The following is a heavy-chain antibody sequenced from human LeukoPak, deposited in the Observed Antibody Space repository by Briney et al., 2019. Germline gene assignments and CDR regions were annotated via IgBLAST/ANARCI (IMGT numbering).Heavy chain of an antibody. D-gene: IGHD2-2*01. J-gene: IGHJ6*03. CDR1: GFTFDDYG. V-gene: IGHV3-20*04. CDR2: INWNGGST. CDR3: ARGPRRPARYYYMDV. Sequence: GGSLRLSCAASGFTFDDYGMSWVRQAPGKGLEWVSGINWNGGSTGYADSVKGRFTISRDNAKNSLYLQMNSLRAEDTALYYCARGPRRPARYYYMDVWGKGTTVTVSS.